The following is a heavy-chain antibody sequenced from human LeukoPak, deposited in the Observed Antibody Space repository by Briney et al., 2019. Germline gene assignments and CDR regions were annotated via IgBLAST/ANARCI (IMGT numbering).Heavy chain of an antibody. CDR2: IYYSGST. Sequence: KPSETLSLTCTVSGGSISSYYWSWIRQPPGKGLDWIGYIYYSGSTNYNPSLKSRVTISVDTSKNQFSLKLSSVTAADTAVYYCERDGENQYYFDYWGQGTLATVSS. CDR1: GGSISSYY. J-gene: IGHJ4*02. V-gene: IGHV4-59*01. CDR3: ERDGENQYYFDY. D-gene: IGHD1-14*01.